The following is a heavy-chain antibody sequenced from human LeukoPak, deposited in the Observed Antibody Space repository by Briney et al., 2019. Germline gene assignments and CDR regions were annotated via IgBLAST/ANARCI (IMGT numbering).Heavy chain of an antibody. J-gene: IGHJ4*02. CDR2: IFHTGST. V-gene: IGHV4-30-2*01. D-gene: IGHD3-10*01. CDR1: GGSISSGGYS. CDR3: ARGRDSYGSGTYYFEY. Sequence: SQTPSLTCVVSGGSISSGGYSWSWIRQPPGKGLEWIGYIFHTGSTFYNPSLKSRITISGDRSKNQFSLKLSSVTAADTAVYYCARGRDSYGSGTYYFEYWGQGTLVTVSS.